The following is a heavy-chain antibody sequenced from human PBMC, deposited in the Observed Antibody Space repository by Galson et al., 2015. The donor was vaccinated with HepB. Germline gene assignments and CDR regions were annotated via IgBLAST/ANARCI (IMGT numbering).Heavy chain of an antibody. CDR3: AREVRGISAFDI. V-gene: IGHV4-61*02. Sequence: TLSLTCTVSGGSISSGSYYWSWIRQPAGKGLEWIGRIYTSGSTNYNPSLKSRVTMSVDTSKNQFSLKLSSVTAADTAVYYCAREVRGISAFDIWGQGTMVTVSS. CDR1: GGSISSGSYY. J-gene: IGHJ3*02. D-gene: IGHD3-10*01. CDR2: IYTSGST.